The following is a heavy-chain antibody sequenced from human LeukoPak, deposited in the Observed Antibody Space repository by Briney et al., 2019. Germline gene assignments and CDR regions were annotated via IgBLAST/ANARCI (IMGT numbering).Heavy chain of an antibody. Sequence: SETLSLTCTVSGGSISSSSYYWGWIRQPPRKGLEWIGSIYYSGSTYYNPSLKSRVTISVDTSKNQFSLRLSSLTAADTALYYCARDRKYYYHMDVWGKGTTVTVSS. D-gene: IGHD1-14*01. CDR2: IYYSGST. CDR3: ARDRKYYYHMDV. CDR1: GGSISSSSYY. V-gene: IGHV4-39*07. J-gene: IGHJ6*03.